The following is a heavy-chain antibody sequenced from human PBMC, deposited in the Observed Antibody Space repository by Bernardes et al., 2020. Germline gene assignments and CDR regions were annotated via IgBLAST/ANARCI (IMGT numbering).Heavy chain of an antibody. J-gene: IGHJ4*02. CDR3: TTETYCTITHCFSD. V-gene: IGHV3-15*07. CDR2: IKSKSSGGTI. CDR1: PFTFTDAW. Sequence: GGSLRLSCVGSPFTFTDAWLNWVRQAPGKGLEWVGRIKSKSSGGTIDYPAPVKGRFTISRDDSKSTLYLQIDSLKIEDTGVYYCTTETYCTITHCFSDWGQGTLVTVSS. D-gene: IGHD2-2*01.